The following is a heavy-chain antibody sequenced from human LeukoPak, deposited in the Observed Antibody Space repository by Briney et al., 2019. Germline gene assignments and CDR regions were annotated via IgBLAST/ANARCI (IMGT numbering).Heavy chain of an antibody. CDR1: GYTFTSYD. V-gene: IGHV1-8*01. D-gene: IGHD4-23*01. Sequence: ASVKVSCKASGYTFTSYDINWVRQATGQGLEWMGWMNPNSGNTGYAQKFQGRVTMTRNTSISTAYMELSSLRSEDTAVYYCVRPKNSANWFDPWGQGTLVTVSS. CDR2: MNPNSGNT. CDR3: VRPKNSANWFDP. J-gene: IGHJ5*02.